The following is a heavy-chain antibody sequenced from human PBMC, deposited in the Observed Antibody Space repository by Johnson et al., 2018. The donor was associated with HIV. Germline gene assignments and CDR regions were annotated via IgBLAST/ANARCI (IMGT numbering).Heavy chain of an antibody. V-gene: IGHV3-33*01. Sequence: VQLVESGGGVVQPGTSLRLSCAASGFTFSSYGIHWVRQAPGKGLEWVAFIWHDGRDVYYADSGKGRFTVSRDNSKNAVYLQMNSLRAGDTAVYYCARVTNDAFDIWGQGTMVTVSS. CDR1: GFTFSSYG. J-gene: IGHJ3*02. CDR2: IWHDGRDV. CDR3: ARVTNDAFDI.